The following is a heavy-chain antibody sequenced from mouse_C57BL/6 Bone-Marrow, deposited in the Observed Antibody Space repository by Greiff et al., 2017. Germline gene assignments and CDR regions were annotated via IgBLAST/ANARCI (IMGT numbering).Heavy chain of an antibody. V-gene: IGHV5-4*03. CDR3: ARADSSGPAWFAY. Sequence: EVMLVESGGGLVKPGGSLKLSCAASGFTFSSYAMSWVRQTPEKRLEWVATISDGGSYTYYPDNVKGRFTIYRDNAKNNLYLQMSHLKSEDTAMYYCARADSSGPAWFAYWGQGTLVTVSA. CDR1: GFTFSSYA. D-gene: IGHD3-2*02. J-gene: IGHJ3*01. CDR2: ISDGGSYT.